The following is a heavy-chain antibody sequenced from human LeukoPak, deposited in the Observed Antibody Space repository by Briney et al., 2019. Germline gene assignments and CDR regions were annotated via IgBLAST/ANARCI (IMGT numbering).Heavy chain of an antibody. CDR1: GFTFSSYW. CDR2: IKQDGSEK. V-gene: IGHV3-7*01. CDR3: ASSSGYYYVDY. Sequence: GGSLRLSCAASGFTFSSYWMSWVRQAPEKGLEWVANIKQDGSEKYYVDSVKGRFTISRDNAKNSLYLQMNSLRAEDTAVYYCASSSGYYYVDYWGQGTLVTVSS. D-gene: IGHD3-22*01. J-gene: IGHJ4*02.